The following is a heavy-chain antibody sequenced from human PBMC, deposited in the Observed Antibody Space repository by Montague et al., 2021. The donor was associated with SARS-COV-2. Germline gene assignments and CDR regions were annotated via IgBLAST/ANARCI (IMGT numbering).Heavy chain of an antibody. CDR1: GGAISTYF. V-gene: IGHV4-59*01. D-gene: IGHD3-3*01. Sequence: SETLSLTCTVSGGAISTYFWSWIRQPPGKGLEWIGYIFYSESTNYNPSLKSRITISVDTSKNQFSLRLTSVTAADTAIYYCARDRQLYNSHSGFDSWGQGILVTVSS. CDR3: ARDRQLYNSHSGFDS. CDR2: IFYSEST. J-gene: IGHJ4*02.